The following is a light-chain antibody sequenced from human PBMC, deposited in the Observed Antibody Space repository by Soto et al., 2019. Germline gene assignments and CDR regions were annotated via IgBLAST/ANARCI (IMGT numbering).Light chain of an antibody. Sequence: QSVLTQPASVSGSPGQSITISCTGSSSDVGLYNYVSWYQQHPGKAPKLMIYDVNDRPSGVSDRFSGSKSGNTASLTISGLQADDDADYFCSSYTSDTTHVVFGGGTQLTVL. CDR1: SSDVGLYNY. CDR2: DVN. J-gene: IGLJ2*01. CDR3: SSYTSDTTHVV. V-gene: IGLV2-14*03.